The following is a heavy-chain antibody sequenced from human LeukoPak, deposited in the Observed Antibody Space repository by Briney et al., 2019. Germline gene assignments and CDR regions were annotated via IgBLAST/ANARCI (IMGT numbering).Heavy chain of an antibody. CDR2: IYYSGST. J-gene: IGHJ5*02. CDR1: GGSISSYY. V-gene: IGHV4-59*13. CDR3: ARLVVERFWFDP. D-gene: IGHD3-3*01. Sequence: SETLSLTCTVSGGSISSYYWSWIRQPPGKGLEWIGYIYYSGSTNYNPSLKSRVTISVDTSKNQFSLKLSSVTAADTAVYYCARLVVERFWFDPWGQGTLVTVSS.